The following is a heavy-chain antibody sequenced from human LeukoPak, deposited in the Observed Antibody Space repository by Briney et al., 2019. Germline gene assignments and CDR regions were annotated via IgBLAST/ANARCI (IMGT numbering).Heavy chain of an antibody. V-gene: IGHV1-2*02. CDR1: GYTFTGYY. D-gene: IGHD3-22*01. CDR2: INPNSGGT. Sequence: ASVKVSCKASGYTFTGYYMHWVRQAPGQGLEWMGWINPNSGGTNYAQKFQGRVTITADKSTSTAYMELSSLRSEDTAVYYCARTGEGEDYYDSSVNYWGQGTLVTVSS. J-gene: IGHJ4*02. CDR3: ARTGEGEDYYDSSVNY.